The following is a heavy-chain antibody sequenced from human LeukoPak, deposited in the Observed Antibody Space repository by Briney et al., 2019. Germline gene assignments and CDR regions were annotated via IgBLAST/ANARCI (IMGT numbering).Heavy chain of an antibody. J-gene: IGHJ4*02. CDR2: ITSSSTSM. CDR1: GFTFSTYS. CDR3: ARQSRYYDSSGYLNY. V-gene: IGHV3-21*01. Sequence: PGGSLRLSCAASGFTFSTYSMNWVRQAPGKGLEWVSSITSSSTSMYYADSVKGRFTISRDNAKNSLYLQMNSLRAEDTAVYYCARQSRYYDSSGYLNYWGQGTLVTVSS. D-gene: IGHD3-22*01.